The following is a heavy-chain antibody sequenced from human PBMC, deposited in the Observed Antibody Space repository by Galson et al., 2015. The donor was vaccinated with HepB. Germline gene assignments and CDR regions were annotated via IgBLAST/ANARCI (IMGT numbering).Heavy chain of an antibody. CDR1: GFTFSAYG. Sequence: SLRLSCAASGFTFSAYGMSWVRQAPGKGLEWVSVISGSGDPTYADSVKGRFTISRDNSKNTLHLQMNSLRAEDTAIYYSAKATLVGVTAPDYWGQGTLVTVSS. CDR2: ISGSGDPT. V-gene: IGHV3-23*01. CDR3: AKATLVGVTAPDY. D-gene: IGHD2-21*02. J-gene: IGHJ4*02.